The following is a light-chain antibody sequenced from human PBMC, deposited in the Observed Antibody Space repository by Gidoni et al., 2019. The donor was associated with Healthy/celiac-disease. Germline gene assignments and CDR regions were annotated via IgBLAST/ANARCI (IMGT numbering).Light chain of an antibody. V-gene: IGLV2-11*01. J-gene: IGLJ2*01. CDR3: CSYAGSYTLV. Sequence: QSALTQPRSVSGSHGQSVPISCTGTSSDVGGYNYVSWYQQHPGKAPKLMIYDVSKRPSGVPDRFSGSKSGNTSSLTISGLQAEDEADYYCCSYAGSYTLVFGGGTKLTVL. CDR1: SSDVGGYNY. CDR2: DVS.